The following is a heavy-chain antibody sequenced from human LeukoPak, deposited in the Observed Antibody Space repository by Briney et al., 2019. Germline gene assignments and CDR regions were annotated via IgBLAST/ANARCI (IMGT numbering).Heavy chain of an antibody. D-gene: IGHD4-17*01. CDR2: IYPGDSDT. Sequence: GESLKISCKGSGYSFTNYWIDWVRQMPERGLEWMGIIYPGDSDTRYSPSFQGQVTISADKSISTAYLQWSSLKASDTAMYYCAARTIYGDFGYYGLDVWGQGTTVTASS. V-gene: IGHV5-51*01. CDR1: GYSFTNYW. CDR3: AARTIYGDFGYYGLDV. J-gene: IGHJ6*02.